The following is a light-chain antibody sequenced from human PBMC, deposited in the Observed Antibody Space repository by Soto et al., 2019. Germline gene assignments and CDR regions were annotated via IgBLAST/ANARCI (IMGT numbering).Light chain of an antibody. CDR1: SSDVGAYNY. V-gene: IGLV2-8*01. J-gene: IGLJ2*01. CDR3: SSYTSSSTPVV. Sequence: QSVLTQPPSASGSPGQSVTISCTGSSSDVGAYNYVAWYQQRPGKAPKLMISDVNKRPSGVPDRFSGSKSGNTASLTISGLQAEDEADYYCSSYTSSSTPVVFGGGTKVTVL. CDR2: DVN.